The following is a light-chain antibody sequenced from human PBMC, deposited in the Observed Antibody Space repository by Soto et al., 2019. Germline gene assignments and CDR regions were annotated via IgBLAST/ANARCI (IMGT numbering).Light chain of an antibody. J-gene: IGLJ1*01. Sequence: QSALTQPASVSGSPGQSITISCTGTSSDVGGYNYVSWYQQHPGKATKLMIYEVSNRPSGVSNRFSGSKSGNTASLTISGLQAEDEDDYYCSSYTSSSTPYVFGTGTKLTVL. V-gene: IGLV2-14*01. CDR3: SSYTSSSTPYV. CDR1: SSDVGGYNY. CDR2: EVS.